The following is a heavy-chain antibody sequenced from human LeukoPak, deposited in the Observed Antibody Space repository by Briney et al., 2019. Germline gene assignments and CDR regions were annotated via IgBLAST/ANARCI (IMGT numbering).Heavy chain of an antibody. D-gene: IGHD6-19*01. V-gene: IGHV4-38-2*02. CDR3: ARGLRQWLGNDAFDI. CDR1: YYSISSGYY. J-gene: IGHJ3*02. CDR2: IYHSGSA. Sequence: SETLSLTCTVSYYSISSGYYWGWIRQPPGQGLEWVGNIYHSGSAYYNPSLMSRVTISVDTSKNQFSLRLSSVTAADTAVYFCARGLRQWLGNDAFDIWGQGTMVTVSS.